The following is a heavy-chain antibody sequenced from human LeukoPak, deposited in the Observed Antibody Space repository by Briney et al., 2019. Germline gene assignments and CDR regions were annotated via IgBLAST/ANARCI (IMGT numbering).Heavy chain of an antibody. CDR2: IYHSGST. Sequence: SETLSLTCAVSGSSISSSNWWSWDRQPPGKGLEWIGEIYHSGSTNYNPSLKSRVTISVDKSKNQFSLKLSSVTAADTAVYYCARRRSSGWSYQFDYWGQGTLVTVSS. D-gene: IGHD6-19*01. CDR3: ARRRSSGWSYQFDY. J-gene: IGHJ4*02. CDR1: GSSISSSNW. V-gene: IGHV4-4*02.